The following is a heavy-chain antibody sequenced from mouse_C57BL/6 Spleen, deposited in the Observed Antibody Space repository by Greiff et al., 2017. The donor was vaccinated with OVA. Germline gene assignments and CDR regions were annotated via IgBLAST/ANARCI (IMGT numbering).Heavy chain of an antibody. D-gene: IGHD2-1*01. CDR1: GYTFTDYY. CDR3: AREEIYYGKLLWYFDV. V-gene: IGHV1-76*01. Sequence: QVQLQQSGAELVRPGASVKLSCKASGYTFTDYYINWVKQRPGQGLEWIARIYPGSGNTYYNEKFKGKATLTAEKSSSTAYMQLSSLTSEDSAVYFCAREEIYYGKLLWYFDVWGTGTTVTVSS. J-gene: IGHJ1*03. CDR2: IYPGSGNT.